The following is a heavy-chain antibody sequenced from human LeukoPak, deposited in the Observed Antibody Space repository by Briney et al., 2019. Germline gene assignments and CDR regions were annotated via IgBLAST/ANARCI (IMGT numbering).Heavy chain of an antibody. CDR1: GFTVSSNY. Sequence: GGSLRLSCAASGFTVSSNYMSWVRQAPGKGLEWVSVIYSGGSTYYADSVKGRFTISRDNSKNTLYLQMNSLRAEDTAVYYCARSNGWLQLCDYWRQGTLVTVSS. V-gene: IGHV3-53*01. D-gene: IGHD5-24*01. J-gene: IGHJ4*02. CDR3: ARSNGWLQLCDY. CDR2: IYSGGST.